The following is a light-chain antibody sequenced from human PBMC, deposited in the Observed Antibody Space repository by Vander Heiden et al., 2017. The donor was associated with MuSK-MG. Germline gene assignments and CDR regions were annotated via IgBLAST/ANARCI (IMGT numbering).Light chain of an antibody. CDR3: QSYDSSLSGSGV. CDR1: ISNIGAVYS. Sequence: QSVLTQPPTVSGAPGQRGTISCTESISNIGAVYSAHWSQQLPGPAPKLLSSGNNNRPSGVPDRFSGSKSGTSASLAITGLQAEDEADYYGQSYDSSLSGSGVCGGGSRL. CDR2: GNN. J-gene: IGLJ3*02. V-gene: IGLV1-40*01.